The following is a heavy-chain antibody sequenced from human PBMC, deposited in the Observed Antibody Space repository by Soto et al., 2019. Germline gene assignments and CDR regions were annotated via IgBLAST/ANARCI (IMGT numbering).Heavy chain of an antibody. V-gene: IGHV3-64D*06. D-gene: IGHD1-26*01. J-gene: IGHJ4*02. Sequence: EVQLVESGGGLVRPGGSLRLSCSASGFAFRDSTMHWVRQAPGRGLEQLGTSTYTGDTPYYADSVKGRFSISRDNSQSTLYLQMSRRSPEDTGVYCCVNDYSPGSVPAYWGQGPLVTVSS. CDR2: STYTGDTP. CDR3: VNDYSPGSVPAY. CDR1: GFAFRDST.